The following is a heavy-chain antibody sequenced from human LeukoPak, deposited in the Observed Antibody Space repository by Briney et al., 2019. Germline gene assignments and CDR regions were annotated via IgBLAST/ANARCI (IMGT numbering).Heavy chain of an antibody. D-gene: IGHD3-10*01. V-gene: IGHV4-39*02. CDR3: ARPTRSEYDYGFNYFDY. Sequence: PSETLSLTCSVSGCSITSSTYYCGWIRQPPGKGLEWIGTLHYSGGTYYSPSLESRVTISVDTSKNHVSLKLTSVTAADTAVYYCARPTRSEYDYGFNYFDYWGRGTLVTVSS. CDR2: LHYSGGT. CDR1: GCSITSSTYY. J-gene: IGHJ4*02.